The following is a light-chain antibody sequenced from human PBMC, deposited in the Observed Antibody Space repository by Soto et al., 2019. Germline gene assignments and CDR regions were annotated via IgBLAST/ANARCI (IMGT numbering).Light chain of an antibody. CDR2: GAS. CDR3: QQRNVWTPIS. CDR1: QSVSNNY. V-gene: IGKV3D-20*02. J-gene: IGKJ5*01. Sequence: EIVFTQSPCSLFPSAVKIPTHSFRSIQSVSNNYLAWYQQKPGQAPRLLIYGASNRATGIQDRFGGSRSGTEFTLTINSLEPEDFAVYYFQQRNVWTPISFGQGTRLEIK.